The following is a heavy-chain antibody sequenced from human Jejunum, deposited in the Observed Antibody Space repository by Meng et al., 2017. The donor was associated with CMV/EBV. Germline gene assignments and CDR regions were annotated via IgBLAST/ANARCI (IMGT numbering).Heavy chain of an antibody. J-gene: IGHJ5*02. CDR2: ISSDGRTV. V-gene: IGHV3-48*03. CDR3: ARELGARSPHYNWFDP. CDR1: STFSSYE. Sequence: STFSSYEMNCVRQAPGKGLEWVSYISSDGRTVLYADSVKGRFTISRDNTKNSVYLQMKSLRAEDTAVYYCARELGARSPHYNWFDPWGQGTLVTVSS. D-gene: IGHD1-26*01.